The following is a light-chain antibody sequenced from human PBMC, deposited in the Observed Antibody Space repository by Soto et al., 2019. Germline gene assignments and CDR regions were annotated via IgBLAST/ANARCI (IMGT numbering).Light chain of an antibody. CDR1: QTISNR. Sequence: DIQMTQSPSTLSASVGDRVTITCRASQTISNRLAWYQQKPGKAPKLLIFGVSTLESGVPSRFSGSGSGTEFTLTISSLQPDDFATYYCQQYESYWTMFGQGTKVEV. V-gene: IGKV1-5*01. CDR2: GVS. CDR3: QQYESYWTM. J-gene: IGKJ1*01.